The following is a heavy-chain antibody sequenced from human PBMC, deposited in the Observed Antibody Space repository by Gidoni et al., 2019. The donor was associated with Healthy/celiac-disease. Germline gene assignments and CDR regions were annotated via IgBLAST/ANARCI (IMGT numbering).Heavy chain of an antibody. D-gene: IGHD3-22*01. CDR1: GFTFTSSA. CDR3: AKERSHYYESSGYYSDAFDI. J-gene: IGHJ3*02. CDR2: ISGSGGST. V-gene: IGHV3-23*01. Sequence: EVPLLESGVCLVQPGGSLRLPCAASGFTFTSSAFSWVRQAPGKGLEWVSDISGSGGSTYDADSVKGRFTISRDNSKNTLYLQMNSLRAEDTAVYYCAKERSHYYESSGYYSDAFDIWGQGTMVTVSS.